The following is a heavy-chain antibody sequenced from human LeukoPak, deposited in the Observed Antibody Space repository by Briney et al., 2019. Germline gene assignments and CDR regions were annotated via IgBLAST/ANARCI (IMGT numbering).Heavy chain of an antibody. V-gene: IGHV3-9*01. CDR3: VKADARIAPGGFDY. CDR1: GFTFDDYA. J-gene: IGHJ4*02. Sequence: GGSLRLSCVASGFTFDDYAMHWVRQAPGKGLEWVSGITWNSGYIGYADSVKGRFTISRDNAKNSLYLQMDSLRAEDTALYYCVKADARIAPGGFDYWGQGTLISVSS. D-gene: IGHD6-13*01. CDR2: ITWNSGYI.